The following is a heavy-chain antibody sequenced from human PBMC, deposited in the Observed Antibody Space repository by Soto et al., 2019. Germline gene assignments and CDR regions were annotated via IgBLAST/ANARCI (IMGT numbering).Heavy chain of an antibody. D-gene: IGHD2-2*01. CDR2: IIPIFGTA. CDR3: ARFDGSTEIYFDY. J-gene: IGHJ4*02. Sequence: QVQLVQSGAEVKKPGSSVKVSCKASGGTFSSYAISWVRQAPGQGLEWMGGIIPIFGTAKYAQKFQARVTITADESTSTAYMELSSLRSEDTAADYCARFDGSTEIYFDYWGQGTLVTVSS. CDR1: GGTFSSYA. V-gene: IGHV1-69*01.